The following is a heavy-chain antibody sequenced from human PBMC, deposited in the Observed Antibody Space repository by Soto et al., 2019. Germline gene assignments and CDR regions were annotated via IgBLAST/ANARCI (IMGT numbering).Heavy chain of an antibody. CDR2: INAGNGNT. CDR1: GYTFTSYA. CDR3: GRGSFICSSTSCQKHFDY. D-gene: IGHD2-2*01. Sequence: ASVKVSCKASGYTFTSYAMHWVRQAPGQRLEWMGWINAGNGNTKYSQKFQGRVTITRDTSASTAYMELSSLRSEDTAVYYCGRGSFICSSTSCQKHFDYWGQETPVTVSS. J-gene: IGHJ4*02. V-gene: IGHV1-3*01.